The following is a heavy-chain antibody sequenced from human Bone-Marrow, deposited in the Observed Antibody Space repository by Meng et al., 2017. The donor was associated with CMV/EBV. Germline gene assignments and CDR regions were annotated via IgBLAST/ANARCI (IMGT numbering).Heavy chain of an antibody. CDR1: GGTFSSYV. CDR3: ARDSLVKFAY. CDR2: IIPIFGTA. Sequence: SVNVSRKPSGGTFSSYVISWVRQAPGQGLEWMGGIIPIFGTANYAQKFQGRVTITTDTSTCTAYLQLRSLRPDDTAVYYCARDSLVKFAYWGPGTVVPASS. V-gene: IGHV1-69*05. D-gene: IGHD3-16*02. J-gene: IGHJ4*02.